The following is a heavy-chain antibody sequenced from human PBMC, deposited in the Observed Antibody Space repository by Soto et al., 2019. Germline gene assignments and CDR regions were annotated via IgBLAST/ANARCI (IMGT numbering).Heavy chain of an antibody. D-gene: IGHD3-3*01. Sequence: QVQLVQSGAEVKKPGASVKVSCKASGYTFTSYAMHWVRQAPGQRLEWMGWINAGNGNTKYSQKFQGRVTITRDTSASTAYMELSSLRSEDTAVYYCARLVGYYAPLDVWGQGPTVTVSS. V-gene: IGHV1-3*01. CDR2: INAGNGNT. J-gene: IGHJ6*02. CDR1: GYTFTSYA. CDR3: ARLVGYYAPLDV.